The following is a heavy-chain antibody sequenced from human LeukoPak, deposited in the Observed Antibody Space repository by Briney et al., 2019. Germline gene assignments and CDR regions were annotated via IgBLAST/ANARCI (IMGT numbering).Heavy chain of an antibody. CDR2: IIPIFGRA. CDR3: ARLALAQFDY. CDR1: GGTFISYD. J-gene: IGHJ4*02. V-gene: IGHV1-69*06. Sequence: ASVKVSCKASGGTFISYDMSWVRQAPGQGLEWMGGIIPIFGRANYAQKFQGRVTITADKSTSTAYMELSSLRSEDTAVYYCARLALAQFDYWGQGTLVTVSS.